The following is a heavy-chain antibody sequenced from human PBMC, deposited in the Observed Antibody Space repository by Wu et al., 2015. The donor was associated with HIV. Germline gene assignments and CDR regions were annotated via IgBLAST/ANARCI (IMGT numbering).Heavy chain of an antibody. CDR3: AREVGVVFRNLGSGEFPTFDEEPTNRNGYVRDVRWGPEREPTGPNPSYRPLRPNPTGTHYG. J-gene: IGHJ6*01. V-gene: IGHV1-69*11. Sequence: VQSGAEVKKPGSSVKVSCRASGGTFSSYAISWVRQAPGHGLEWMGRIIPLLDTTSQAQKFQDRVTITADESTGTAYMELSSLTSEDTAIYYCAREVGVVFRNLGSGEFPTFDEEPTNRNGYVRDVRWGPEREPTGPNPSYRPLRPNPTGTHYG. CDR1: GGTFSSYA. CDR2: IIPLLDTT. D-gene: IGHD3-16*01.